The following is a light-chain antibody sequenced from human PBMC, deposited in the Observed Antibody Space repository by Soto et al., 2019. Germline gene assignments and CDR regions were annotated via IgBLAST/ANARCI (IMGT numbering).Light chain of an antibody. V-gene: IGLV1-40*01. CDR1: SSNIGAGYD. Sequence: QPVLTQPPSLSGAPGQRVTISCTGSSSNIGAGYDVHWYQQLPGAAPKLLIYGNNNRPSGVPDRFSGSKSGTSASLAITGLQTEDEADYYCQSYDSSLSGVVFGGGTKVTVL. CDR2: GNN. J-gene: IGLJ2*01. CDR3: QSYDSSLSGVV.